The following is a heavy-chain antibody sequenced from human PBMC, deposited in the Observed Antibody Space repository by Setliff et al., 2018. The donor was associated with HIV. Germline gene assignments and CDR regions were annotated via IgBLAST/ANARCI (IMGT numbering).Heavy chain of an antibody. D-gene: IGHD3-10*01. CDR1: ELTFSNYA. CDR3: AQAQTSVSGSYYQYLQH. CDR2: LSGSGGTT. Sequence: GGSLRLSCAASELTFSNYAMTWVRQAPGKGLEWVSSLSGSGGTTYYADSVKGRFTISRDNSKSTLYLQMNSLRAEDTAVYYCAQAQTSVSGSYYQYLQHWGQGTLVTVSS. J-gene: IGHJ1*01. V-gene: IGHV3-23*01.